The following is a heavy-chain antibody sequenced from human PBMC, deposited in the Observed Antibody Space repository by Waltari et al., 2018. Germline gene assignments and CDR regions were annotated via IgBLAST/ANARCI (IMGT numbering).Heavy chain of an antibody. CDR1: GFTFSNYW. Sequence: EVQLVESGGGLVQPGGSLRLSCAASGFTFSNYWMHWVRQSPGTGLVGVSRINSDGSTTTYADSVKGRFTISRDNAKNTLYLQMNGLTADDTAVYYCAREGKDRAFDYWGQGTLGTVSS. V-gene: IGHV3-74*03. CDR3: AREGKDRAFDY. J-gene: IGHJ4*02. D-gene: IGHD2-15*01. CDR2: INSDGSTT.